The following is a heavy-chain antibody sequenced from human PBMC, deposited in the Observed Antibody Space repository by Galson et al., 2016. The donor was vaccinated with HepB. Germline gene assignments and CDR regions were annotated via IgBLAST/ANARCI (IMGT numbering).Heavy chain of an antibody. Sequence: SLRLSCAASGFTVSNNYMSWVRQAPGKGLEWVSLIYSTGTTLYADSVKGRFTISGDSSKNTLYLQMNSLRAEDTAMYFCGRDVGPWGQGTLVTVSS. J-gene: IGHJ5*02. CDR2: IYSTGTT. CDR3: GRDVGP. V-gene: IGHV3-53*01. CDR1: GFTVSNNY. D-gene: IGHD1-26*01.